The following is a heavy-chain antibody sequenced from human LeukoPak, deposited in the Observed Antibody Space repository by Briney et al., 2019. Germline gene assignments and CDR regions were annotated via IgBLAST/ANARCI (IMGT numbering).Heavy chain of an antibody. V-gene: IGHV1-2*02. CDR1: GYTFTGCY. J-gene: IGHJ4*02. CDR2: NNPNSGDT. Sequence: ASVKVSCKASGYTFTGCYMHWVRQAPGQGLEWMGWNNPNSGDTSYAQKFQGRVTMTRDTSISTAYKELSRLRSDDTAVYYCAREEGFCRSTSCSAPFDYWGQGTVVTVSS. CDR3: AREEGFCRSTSCSAPFDY. D-gene: IGHD2-2*01.